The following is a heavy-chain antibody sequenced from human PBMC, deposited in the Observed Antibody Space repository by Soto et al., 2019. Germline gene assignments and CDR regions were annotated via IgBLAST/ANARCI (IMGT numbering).Heavy chain of an antibody. CDR2: INAGNGNT. D-gene: IGHD2-2*01. CDR3: ARHQLLFYYYYGMDV. Sequence: QVQLVQSGAEEKKPGASVKVSCKASGYTFTSYAMHWVRQAPGQRLEWMGWINAGNGNTKYSQKFQGRVTITRDASASTAYMELSSLRSEDTAVYYCARHQLLFYYYYGMDVWGPGTTVTVSS. J-gene: IGHJ6*02. CDR1: GYTFTSYA. V-gene: IGHV1-3*05.